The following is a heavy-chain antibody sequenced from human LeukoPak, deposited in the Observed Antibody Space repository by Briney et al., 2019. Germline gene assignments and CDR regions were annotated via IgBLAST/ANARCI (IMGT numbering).Heavy chain of an antibody. V-gene: IGHV3-23*01. D-gene: IGHD3-10*01. J-gene: IGHJ4*02. CDR3: AKGRGANYYSSDY. CDR2: ISDNGNNI. CDR1: GFTFNNYA. Sequence: GGSLRLSCAASGFTFNNYAMSWVRQAPGKGLEWVSGISDNGNNIYYADFVKGRFTISRDNSKNTLYLQMNSLRVEDTAVYHCAKGRGANYYSSDYWGQGTLVTVSS.